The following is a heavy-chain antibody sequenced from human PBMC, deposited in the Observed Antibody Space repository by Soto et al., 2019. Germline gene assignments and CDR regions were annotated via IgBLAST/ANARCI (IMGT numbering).Heavy chain of an antibody. CDR1: GFIFKKFA. CDR2: ISCCGGST. CDR3: AKADGEQWLVPHLDN. V-gene: IGHV3-23*01. D-gene: IGHD6-19*01. J-gene: IGHJ4*02. Sequence: EVQLLESGGGVVQPGGSLRLSCVASGFIFKKFAMAWVRQAPGEGLEWVSGISCCGGSTSYADSVKGRCSIARDASKNTLSLQMNSLRVEDTSKYYCAKADGEQWLVPHLDNWGQGTLVPVS.